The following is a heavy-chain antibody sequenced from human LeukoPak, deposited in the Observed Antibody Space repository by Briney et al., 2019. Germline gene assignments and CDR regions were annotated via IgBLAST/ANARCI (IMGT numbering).Heavy chain of an antibody. CDR1: GFTFSSYS. CDR3: ARVGYSYGYYYFDY. J-gene: IGHJ4*02. Sequence: GESLRLSCAASGFTFSSYSMNWVRQAPGKGLEWVSSISSGSSYIYYADSVKGRFTISRDNAKNSLYLQMNSLRAEDTAVYYCARVGYSYGYYYFDYWGQGTLVTVSS. D-gene: IGHD5-18*01. CDR2: ISSGSSYI. V-gene: IGHV3-21*01.